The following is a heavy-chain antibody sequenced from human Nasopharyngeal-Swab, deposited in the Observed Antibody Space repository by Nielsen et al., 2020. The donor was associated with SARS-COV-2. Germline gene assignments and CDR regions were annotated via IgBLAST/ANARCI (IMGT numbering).Heavy chain of an antibody. D-gene: IGHD3-16*01. CDR2: INAGNGNT. CDR3: ARSGVITFGGVYYFDY. CDR1: GYTFTSYA. J-gene: IGHJ4*02. Sequence: ASVKVSCKASGYTFTSYAMHWVRQAPGQRLEWMGWINAGNGNTKYPQKFQGRVTITRDTSASTAYMELSSLRSEDTAVYYCARSGVITFGGVYYFDYWGQGTLVTVSS. V-gene: IGHV1-3*01.